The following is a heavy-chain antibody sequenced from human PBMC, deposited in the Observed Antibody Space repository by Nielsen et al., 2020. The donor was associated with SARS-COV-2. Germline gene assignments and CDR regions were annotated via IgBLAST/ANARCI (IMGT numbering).Heavy chain of an antibody. Sequence: SETLSLTCTVSGGSISSSSYYWGWIRQPPGKGLEWIGSIYYSGSTYYNPSLKSRVTISVDTSKNQFSLKLSSVTAADTAVYYCARDSLGVAAAGISVRGAFDYWGQGTLVTVSS. CDR2: IYYSGST. CDR1: GGSISSSSYY. V-gene: IGHV4-39*07. J-gene: IGHJ4*02. CDR3: ARDSLGVAAAGISVRGAFDY. D-gene: IGHD6-13*01.